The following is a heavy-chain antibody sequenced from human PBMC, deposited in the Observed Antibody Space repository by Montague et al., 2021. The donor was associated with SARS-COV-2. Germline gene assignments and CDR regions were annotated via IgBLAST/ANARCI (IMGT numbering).Heavy chain of an antibody. V-gene: IGHV4-61*01. CDR1: GGPVSSATYY. CDR2: INYSGST. D-gene: IGHD3-10*01. J-gene: IGHJ6*02. CDR3: ASSGGYYYYYQGVDV. Sequence: SETLSLTCTVSGGPVSSATYYWSWIRQPPGKGLEWIGYINYSGSTSYNPSLKSRVTISVDMSKNQFSLKLNSVTAADMAVYYCASSGGYYYYYQGVDVWGQGTTVTVSS.